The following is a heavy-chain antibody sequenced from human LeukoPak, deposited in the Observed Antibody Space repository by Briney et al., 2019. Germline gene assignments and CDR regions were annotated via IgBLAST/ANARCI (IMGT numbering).Heavy chain of an antibody. J-gene: IGHJ4*02. CDR1: VYTFTING. Sequence: ASVNVSFKSSVYTFTINGISWVRQAPGKGLEWMGWISANSGNRNYAQKMQGRVTMTTETSSSTAYMQLRNLRSDDPAVYYCARDKNYRFDYWGQGTLVTVSS. CDR2: ISANSGNR. V-gene: IGHV1-18*01. D-gene: IGHD5-24*01. CDR3: ARDKNYRFDY.